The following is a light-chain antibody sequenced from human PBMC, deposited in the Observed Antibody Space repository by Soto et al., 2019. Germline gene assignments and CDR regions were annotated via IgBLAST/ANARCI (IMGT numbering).Light chain of an antibody. Sequence: QSVLPHFASVCGSPGQSITISCTGTSRDVGGYDYVSWYQQHPGKVPKLMIYEVNNRPSGVSIRFSGSKSGNTASLTISGLQTEDEADYYCSSYTATIPHVFGTGTKV. CDR3: SSYTATIPHV. V-gene: IGLV2-14*01. CDR2: EVN. CDR1: SRDVGGYDY. J-gene: IGLJ1*01.